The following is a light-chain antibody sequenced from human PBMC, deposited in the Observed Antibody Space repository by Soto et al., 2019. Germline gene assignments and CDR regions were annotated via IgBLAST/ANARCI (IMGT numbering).Light chain of an antibody. J-gene: IGKJ2*01. CDR2: WAS. Sequence: DIVMTQSPDSLAVSLGEGATINCKSSQSVLSSSHDKNLLAWYQQKPGQSPKLLIYWASTRESGVPDRFSGSGPGTDFTPTISSLQADDVALSYCQQYYRITYNSSKGTQLEIK. CDR3: QQYYRITYN. V-gene: IGKV4-1*01. CDR1: QSVLSSSHDKNL.